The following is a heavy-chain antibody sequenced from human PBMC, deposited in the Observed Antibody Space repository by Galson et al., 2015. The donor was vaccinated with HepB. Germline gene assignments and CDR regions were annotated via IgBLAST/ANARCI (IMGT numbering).Heavy chain of an antibody. V-gene: IGHV6-1*01. Sequence: CAISGDSVSSHSAAWNWIRQSPSRGLEWLGRTYYRSKWYNDYAVSVKSRITINPDTSKNQFSLQLSSVTAADTAVYYCARGGGDCSSTSCYKVWYFDLWGRGTLVTVSS. J-gene: IGHJ2*01. D-gene: IGHD2-2*02. CDR2: TYYRSKWYN. CDR3: ARGGGDCSSTSCYKVWYFDL. CDR1: GDSVSSHSAA.